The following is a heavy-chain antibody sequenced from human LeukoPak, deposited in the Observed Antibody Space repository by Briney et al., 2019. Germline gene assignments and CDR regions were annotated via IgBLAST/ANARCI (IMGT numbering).Heavy chain of an antibody. D-gene: IGHD6-6*01. Sequence: GGSLRLSCAASGFTFSSYWMSWVRQAPGKGPEWVANIKQDGSEKYYVDSVKGRFTISRDNAKNSLYLQMNSLRAEDTAVYYCAREYSSSIYYYYMDVWGKGTTVTVSS. CDR2: IKQDGSEK. CDR3: AREYSSSIYYYYMDV. V-gene: IGHV3-7*01. J-gene: IGHJ6*03. CDR1: GFTFSSYW.